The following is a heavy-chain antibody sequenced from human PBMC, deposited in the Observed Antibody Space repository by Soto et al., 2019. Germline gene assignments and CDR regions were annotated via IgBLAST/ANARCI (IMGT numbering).Heavy chain of an antibody. D-gene: IGHD3-22*01. CDR3: ARQIYDSDTGPNFQYYFDS. CDR2: IDPSDSQT. CDR1: GYSFAGYW. J-gene: IGHJ4*02. V-gene: IGHV5-10-1*01. Sequence: PGESLKISCKGSGYSFAGYWITWVRQKPGKGLEWLGRIDPSDSQTYYSPSFRGHVTISATKSITTVFLQWSSLRASDTAMYYCARQIYDSDTGPNFQYYFDSWGQGTPVTVSS.